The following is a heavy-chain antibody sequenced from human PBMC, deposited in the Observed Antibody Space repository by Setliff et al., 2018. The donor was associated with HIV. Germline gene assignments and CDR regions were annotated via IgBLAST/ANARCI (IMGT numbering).Heavy chain of an antibody. CDR3: ARGSKLVWARWFDP. Sequence: SETLSLTCAVYGGSFSDYHWSWIRQAPRKRLEWIGEVYDSGSTNYNPSLKSRVTVTVDTSKNQFSLRLNSVTAADTAVYYCARGSKLVWARWFDPWGQGTLVTVSS. CDR2: VYDSGST. J-gene: IGHJ5*02. D-gene: IGHD6-6*01. CDR1: GGSFSDYH. V-gene: IGHV4-34*01.